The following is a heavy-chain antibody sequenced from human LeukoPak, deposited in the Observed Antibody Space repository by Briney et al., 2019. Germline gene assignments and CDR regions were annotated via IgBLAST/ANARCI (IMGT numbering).Heavy chain of an antibody. CDR3: ARDPYSSSSRLYYFDY. CDR1: GYSISSGYY. D-gene: IGHD6-6*01. Sequence: PSETLSLTCTVSGYSISSGYYWGWIRQPPGKGLEWIGSIYHSGSTYCNPSLKSRVTISVDTSKNQFSLKLSSVTAADTAVYYCARDPYSSSSRLYYFDYWGQGTLVTVSS. V-gene: IGHV4-38-2*02. CDR2: IYHSGST. J-gene: IGHJ4*02.